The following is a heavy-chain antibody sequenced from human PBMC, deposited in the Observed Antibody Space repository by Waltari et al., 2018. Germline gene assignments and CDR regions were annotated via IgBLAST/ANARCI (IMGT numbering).Heavy chain of an antibody. V-gene: IGHV3-15*01. CDR2: IRSEADVGTT. CDR1: APGFTFTSAW. J-gene: IGHJ4*02. Sequence: VKLVESGGGSVKPGGSLRLSCAVSAPGFTFTSAWLTWVRQAPGKGVEWVGRIRSEADVGTTDYAETVKGRFSIPRDDSEKTLYLQRESLKSEDTAVYYCATVGFTGAYYVGDFVFWGQGTLVTVTS. D-gene: IGHD4-17*01. CDR3: ATVGFTGAYYVGDFVF.